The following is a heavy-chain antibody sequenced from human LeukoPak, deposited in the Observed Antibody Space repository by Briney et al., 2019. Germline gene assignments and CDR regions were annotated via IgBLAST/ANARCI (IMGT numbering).Heavy chain of an antibody. D-gene: IGHD4-11*01. V-gene: IGHV3-48*03. J-gene: IGHJ4*02. CDR3: ASGHSNLGS. CDR1: GFTFTNYA. Sequence: GGSLRLSCAASGFTFTNYAMNWVRQAPGKGLEWVSYISSSGSTIYYADSVKGRFTISRDNAKNSLYLQMNSLRAEDTAVYYCASGHSNLGSWGQGTLVTVSS. CDR2: ISSSGSTI.